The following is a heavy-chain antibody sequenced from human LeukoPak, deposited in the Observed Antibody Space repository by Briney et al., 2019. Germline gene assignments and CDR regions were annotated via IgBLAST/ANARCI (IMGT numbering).Heavy chain of an antibody. CDR3: ARSYDSSGYDYYYYMDV. Sequence: ASVKVSCKASGYTFTSYGISWVRQAPGQGVEWMGWISAYNGNTNYAQKLQGRVTMTTDTSTSTAYMELRSLRSDDTAVYYCARSYDSSGYDYYYYMDVWGKGTTVTVSS. CDR1: GYTFTSYG. CDR2: ISAYNGNT. V-gene: IGHV1-18*01. D-gene: IGHD3-22*01. J-gene: IGHJ6*03.